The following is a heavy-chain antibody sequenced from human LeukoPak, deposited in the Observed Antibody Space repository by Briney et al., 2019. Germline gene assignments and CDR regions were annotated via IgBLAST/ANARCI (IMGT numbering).Heavy chain of an antibody. D-gene: IGHD3-3*02. CDR2: IYHSGST. CDR3: ARHSTHFWSGLDWFDP. CDR1: GYSISSGYY. V-gene: IGHV4-38-2*01. Sequence: SETLSLTCAVSGYSISSGYYWGWIRQPPGKGLEWIGSIYHSGSTYYNPSLKSRVTISVDTSKNQFSLKLSSVTAADTAVYYRARHSTHFWSGLDWFDPWGQGTLVTVSS. J-gene: IGHJ5*02.